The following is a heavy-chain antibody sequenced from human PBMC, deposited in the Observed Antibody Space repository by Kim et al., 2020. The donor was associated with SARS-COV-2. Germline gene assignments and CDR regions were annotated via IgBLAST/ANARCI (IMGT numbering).Heavy chain of an antibody. CDR1: GFTFDDYG. CDR3: ARVVDYGWNNWFDP. Sequence: GGSLRLSCAASGFTFDDYGMSWVRQAPGKGLEWVSGINWNGGSTGYADSVKGRFTISRDNAKNSLYLQMNSLRAEDTALYHCARVVDYGWNNWFDPWGQGTLVTVSS. D-gene: IGHD4-17*01. CDR2: INWNGGST. V-gene: IGHV3-20*01. J-gene: IGHJ5*02.